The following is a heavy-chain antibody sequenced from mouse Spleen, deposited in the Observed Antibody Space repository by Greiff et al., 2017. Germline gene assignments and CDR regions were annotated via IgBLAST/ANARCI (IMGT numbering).Heavy chain of an antibody. J-gene: IGHJ3*01. CDR2: ISSGGGNT. CDR1: GFTFSSYA. Sequence: EVKVEESGGGLVKLGGSLKLSCAASGFTFSSYAMSWVRQTPEKRLEWVATISSGGGNTYYPDSVKGRFTISRDNAKNTLYLQMSSLKSEDTAMYYCARQTARATWAYWGQGTLVTVSA. D-gene: IGHD3-2*01. V-gene: IGHV5-9*04. CDR3: ARQTARATWAY.